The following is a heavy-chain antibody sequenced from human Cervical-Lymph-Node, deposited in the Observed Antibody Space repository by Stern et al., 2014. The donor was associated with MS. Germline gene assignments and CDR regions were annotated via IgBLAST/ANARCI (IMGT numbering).Heavy chain of an antibody. V-gene: IGHV3-33*01. D-gene: IGHD3-22*01. Sequence: MQLVESGGGVVQPGRSLRLSCAASGFTFRSHGMHWVRQAPGKGLEWVAVIWADGSNKNYADSVKGRFTISRDNSKNTLYLQMTSLRAEDTAVYYCARDSRTHYYDSSGYYADFWGQGTLVTVSS. CDR3: ARDSRTHYYDSSGYYADF. CDR1: GFTFRSHG. J-gene: IGHJ4*02. CDR2: IWADGSNK.